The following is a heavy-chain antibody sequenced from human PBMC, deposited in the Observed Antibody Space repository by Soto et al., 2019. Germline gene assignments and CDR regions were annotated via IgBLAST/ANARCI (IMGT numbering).Heavy chain of an antibody. J-gene: IGHJ6*02. CDR2: IYSGGST. Sequence: GGSLRLSCAASGFTVSSNYMSWVRQAPGKGLEWVSVIYSGGSTYYADSVKGRFTISRDNSKNTLYLQMNSLRAEDTAVYYCARDHAVVVAATHYYYGMDVWGQGTTVTVSS. CDR3: ARDHAVVVAATHYYYGMDV. D-gene: IGHD2-15*01. V-gene: IGHV3-66*01. CDR1: GFTVSSNY.